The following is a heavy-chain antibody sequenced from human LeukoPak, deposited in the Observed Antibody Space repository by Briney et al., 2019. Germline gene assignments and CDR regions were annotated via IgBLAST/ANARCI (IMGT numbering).Heavy chain of an antibody. CDR3: ARGPPGVASAGTDAHCYYGYMDY. Sequence: SETLCPTSAVYGGSFSGYYCGCIRQPPGKGLEWIGEINHSVITNYNPSLKSRVTISVDTSKKQFSLKLSSVTAADTAVYYCARGPPGVASAGTDAHCYYGYMDYWGKGTTVTVSS. J-gene: IGHJ6*03. D-gene: IGHD6-13*01. CDR1: GGSFSGYY. V-gene: IGHV4-34*01. CDR2: INHSVIT.